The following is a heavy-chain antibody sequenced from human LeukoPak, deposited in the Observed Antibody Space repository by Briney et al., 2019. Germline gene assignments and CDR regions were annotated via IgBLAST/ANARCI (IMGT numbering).Heavy chain of an antibody. CDR3: AKGGGYSSGWRYYFDY. CDR1: GFTFSSYG. CDR2: ISYDGSNK. V-gene: IGHV3-30*18. Sequence: GGSLRLSCVASGFTFSSYGMHWVRQAPGKGLEWVAVISYDGSNKYYADSVKGRFTISRDNSKNTLYLQMNSLRAEDTAVYYCAKGGGYSSGWRYYFDYWGQGTLVTVSS. J-gene: IGHJ4*02. D-gene: IGHD6-19*01.